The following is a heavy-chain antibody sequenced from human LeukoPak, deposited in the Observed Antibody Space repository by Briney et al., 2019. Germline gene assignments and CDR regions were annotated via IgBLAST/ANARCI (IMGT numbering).Heavy chain of an antibody. CDR2: ISSSSSYI. CDR1: GLTFSSYS. J-gene: IGHJ5*02. Sequence: GSLRLSCAASGLTFSSYSMNWVRQAPGKGLEWVSSISSSSSYIYYADSVKGRFTISRDNAKNSLYLQMNSLRAEDTAVYYCARDTIKGSWTNWFDPWGQGTLVTVSS. CDR3: ARDTIKGSWTNWFDP. V-gene: IGHV3-21*01. D-gene: IGHD6-13*01.